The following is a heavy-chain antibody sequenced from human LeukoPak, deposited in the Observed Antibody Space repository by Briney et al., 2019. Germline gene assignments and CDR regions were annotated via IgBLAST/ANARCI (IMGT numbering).Heavy chain of an antibody. Sequence: GGSLRLSCAASGFTFSSYAMHWVRQAPGKGLEWVAVISYDGSNKYYADSVKGRFTISRDNSKNTLYLQMNSLRSDDTAVYYCARDPGRDGYNQDYWGQGALVTVSS. V-gene: IGHV3-30-3*01. J-gene: IGHJ4*02. D-gene: IGHD5-24*01. CDR1: GFTFSSYA. CDR3: ARDPGRDGYNQDY. CDR2: ISYDGSNK.